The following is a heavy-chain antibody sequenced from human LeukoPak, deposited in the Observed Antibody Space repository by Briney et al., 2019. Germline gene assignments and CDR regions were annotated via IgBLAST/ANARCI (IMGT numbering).Heavy chain of an antibody. J-gene: IGHJ5*02. D-gene: IGHD5-18*01. Sequence: GGSLRLSCAASGFTVSSTCMGWVRQAPGKGLEWVSFFYSGGGGSTYYADSVKGRFTISRDNSKNTVSLQMNSLRAEDTAVYYCAQEGWDTPEAKNWFDPWGQGTLVTVSS. CDR3: AQEGWDTPEAKNWFDP. CDR2: FYSGGGGST. CDR1: GFTVSSTC. V-gene: IGHV3-53*01.